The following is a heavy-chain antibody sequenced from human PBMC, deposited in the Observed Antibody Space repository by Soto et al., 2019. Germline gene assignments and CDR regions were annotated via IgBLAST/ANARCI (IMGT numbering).Heavy chain of an antibody. CDR3: ARQLDSSGYYWAI. Sequence: GASLKISCKGSGYSFTSYWIGWVRQMPGKGLEWTGIIYPGDSDTRYSPSFQGQVTISADKSISTAYLQWSSLKASDTAMYYCARQLDSSGYYWAIWGQGTMVTVSS. CDR2: IYPGDSDT. V-gene: IGHV5-51*01. J-gene: IGHJ3*02. CDR1: GYSFTSYW. D-gene: IGHD3-22*01.